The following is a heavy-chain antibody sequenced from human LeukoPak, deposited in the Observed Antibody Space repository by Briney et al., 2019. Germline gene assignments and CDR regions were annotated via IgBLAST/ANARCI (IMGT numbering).Heavy chain of an antibody. CDR2: INTYNGNT. Sequence: ASVKVSCKASGYTLTNYGITWMRQAPGQGLEWMGWINTYNGNTNYAQKHQGRVTITTDTSTSTAYMELRSLRSDDTAVFYCARDLVDGVGAPGAYWGQGALVTVSS. CDR1: GYTLTNYG. V-gene: IGHV1-18*01. J-gene: IGHJ4*02. CDR3: ARDLVDGVGAPGAY. D-gene: IGHD1-26*01.